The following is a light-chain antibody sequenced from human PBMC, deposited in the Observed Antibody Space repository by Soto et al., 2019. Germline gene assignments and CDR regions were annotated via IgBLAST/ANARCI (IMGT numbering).Light chain of an antibody. V-gene: IGLV1-47*01. CDR3: ASWDASLSGPV. CDR2: RHD. Sequence: QSVLTQPPSACGTPGQRVTISCSGSISNIGTNYVYWYQQLPGTAPKLLIFRHDQRPSGVPDRFSGSRSGTSASLAISGLRSEDEADYYCASWDASLSGPVFGGGTKLTVL. CDR1: ISNIGTNY. J-gene: IGLJ2*01.